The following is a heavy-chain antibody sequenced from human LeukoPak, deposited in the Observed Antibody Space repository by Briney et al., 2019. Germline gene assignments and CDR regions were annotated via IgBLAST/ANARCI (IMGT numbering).Heavy chain of an antibody. CDR2: INPNTAGT. D-gene: IGHD4-17*01. V-gene: IGHV1-2*02. CDR3: ATSAGDYKAGYYYYLGV. Sequence: ASVKVSCKASGYTFTGYYFHWVRQAPGQGLEWMGWINPNTAGTNYAQKFLGRVTLTWDTSISTAYMELNGLTSDDTAVYFCATSAGDYKAGYYYYLGVWGKGTSVTVSS. CDR1: GYTFTGYY. J-gene: IGHJ6*03.